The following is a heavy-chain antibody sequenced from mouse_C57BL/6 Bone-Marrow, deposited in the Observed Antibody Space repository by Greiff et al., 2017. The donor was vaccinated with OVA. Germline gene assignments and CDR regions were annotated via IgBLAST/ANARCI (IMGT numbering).Heavy chain of an antibody. CDR2: FYPGSGSI. Sequence: QVQLQQSGAELVKPGASVKLSCKASGYTFTEYTIHWVKQRSGQGLEWIGWFYPGSGSIKYNEKFKDKATLTADKSSSTVYMELSRWTSEDYAVYYCARHEGAWLLNWYFDVWGTGTTVTVSS. J-gene: IGHJ1*03. CDR1: GYTFTEYT. D-gene: IGHD2-3*01. V-gene: IGHV1-62-2*01. CDR3: ARHEGAWLLNWYFDV.